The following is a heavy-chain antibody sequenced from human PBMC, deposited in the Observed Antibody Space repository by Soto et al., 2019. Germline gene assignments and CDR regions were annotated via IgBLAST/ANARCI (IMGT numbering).Heavy chain of an antibody. J-gene: IGHJ6*02. V-gene: IGHV4-31*03. CDR1: GDSIASGPYY. CDR3: ARDRVRRDNKPYGMDV. CDR2: IFYTGST. D-gene: IGHD2-21*01. Sequence: QVQLQESGPGLVKPSQTLSLTCTVSGDSIASGPYYWTWIRQHPRKGLEWIGNIFYTGSTYYNPSLQIRVSISVDTSKNQFSLRLTSVTAADTAIYYCARDRVRRDNKPYGMDVWGQGTTVTVSS.